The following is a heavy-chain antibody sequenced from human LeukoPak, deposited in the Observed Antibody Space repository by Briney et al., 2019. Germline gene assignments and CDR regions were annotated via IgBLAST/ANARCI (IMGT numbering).Heavy chain of an antibody. CDR2: IFYRGSS. J-gene: IGHJ6*02. V-gene: IGHV4-59*08. Sequence: PSETLSLTCTVSGVSISNYYWSWIRQPPGKGLEWIGYIFYRGSSNYNPSLKSRVTISVDTSKNQFSLKLGSVTAADTAVYYCARHGSYYYASGSRHHYYGMDVWGQGTTVTVSS. CDR3: ARHGSYYYASGSRHHYYGMDV. D-gene: IGHD3-10*01. CDR1: GVSISNYY.